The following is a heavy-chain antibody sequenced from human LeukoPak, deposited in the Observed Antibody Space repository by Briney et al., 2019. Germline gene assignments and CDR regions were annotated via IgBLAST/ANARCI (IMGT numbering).Heavy chain of an antibody. V-gene: IGHV4-39*01. J-gene: IGHJ5*02. CDR1: SGSISSSNYY. Sequence: PSETLSLTCTVSSGSISSSNYYWGWIRQPPGKGLEWIGSIYYSGTTYYNPSPKSRVTISVDTSKNQFSLKLSSVTAADTAVYYCARHVCGSSSCYSPPYNWFDPCGQGTLVTVSS. CDR2: IYYSGTT. CDR3: ARHVCGSSSCYSPPYNWFDP. D-gene: IGHD2-2*01.